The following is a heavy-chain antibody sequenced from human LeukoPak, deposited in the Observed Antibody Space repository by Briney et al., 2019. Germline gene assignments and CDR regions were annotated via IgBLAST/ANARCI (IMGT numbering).Heavy chain of an antibody. CDR2: INHSGST. V-gene: IGHV4-34*01. J-gene: IGHJ4*02. CDR3: ARGGIAARRLDY. CDR1: GGSFSGYY. D-gene: IGHD6-6*01. Sequence: SETLSLTCAVYGGSFSGYYWSWIRQPPGKGLEWIGEINHSGSTNYNPSLKSRVTISVDTSKSQFSLKLSSVTAADTAVYYCARGGIAARRLDYWGQGTLVTVSS.